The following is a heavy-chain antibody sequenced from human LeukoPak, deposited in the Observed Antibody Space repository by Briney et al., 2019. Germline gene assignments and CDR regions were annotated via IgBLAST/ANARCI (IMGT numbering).Heavy chain of an antibody. CDR3: AGGYEWNYGKW. V-gene: IGHV4-59*11. D-gene: IGHD1-7*01. CDR2: IYYSGST. CDR1: GGSLSSHY. J-gene: IGHJ4*02. Sequence: SETLSLTCNASGGSLSSHYWSWIRQPPGKGPEWIGNIYYSGSTNYNPSLKSRVTISVDTSKNQFSLKLSSVTAADTAVYYCAGGYEWNYGKWWGQGTLVTVSS.